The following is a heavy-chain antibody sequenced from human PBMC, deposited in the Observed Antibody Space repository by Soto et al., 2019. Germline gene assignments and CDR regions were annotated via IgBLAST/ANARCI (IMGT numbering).Heavy chain of an antibody. Sequence: EVQLVESGGGLVQPGGSLRLSCGASGFTFSNYWMHWVRQAPGKWLVWVSRINGDGSRTTYADSVKGRFTIYRDNAKNTLYLQMNSLRAEDTAVYDCARDGQSGLWRGYYMDVWGQGTTVPVSS. D-gene: IGHD3-3*01. CDR3: ARDGQSGLWRGYYMDV. CDR1: GFTFSNYW. J-gene: IGHJ6*03. CDR2: INGDGSRT. V-gene: IGHV3-74*01.